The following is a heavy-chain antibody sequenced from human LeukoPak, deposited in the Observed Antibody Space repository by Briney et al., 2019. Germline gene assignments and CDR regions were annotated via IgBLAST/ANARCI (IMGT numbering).Heavy chain of an antibody. CDR3: ARHLFGSGYYPDY. J-gene: IGHJ4*02. Sequence: PSETLSLTCTVSGYSISSGHYWAWIRQSPEKGLEWIASMFHSGSTYYNPSLKSRVTTSADTSKNEFSLKLSSVTAADTAVYYCARHLFGSGYYPDYWGQGTLVTVSS. V-gene: IGHV4-38-2*02. CDR1: GYSISSGHY. CDR2: MFHSGST. D-gene: IGHD3-22*01.